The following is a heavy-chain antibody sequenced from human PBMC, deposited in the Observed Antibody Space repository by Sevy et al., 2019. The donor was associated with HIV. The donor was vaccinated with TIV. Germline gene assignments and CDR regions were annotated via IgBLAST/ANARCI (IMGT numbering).Heavy chain of an antibody. J-gene: IGHJ6*02. CDR1: GDSISSYY. V-gene: IGHV4-59*01. CDR3: ARALQDYYYGMDV. CDR2: IYYSGST. Sequence: SETLSLTCTVSGDSISSYYWSWIPQPPGKGLEWIGYIYYSGSTNYNPSLKSRVAISKDTSKNQFSLKLSSVTAADTAVYYCARALQDYYYGMDVWGQGTTVTVSS.